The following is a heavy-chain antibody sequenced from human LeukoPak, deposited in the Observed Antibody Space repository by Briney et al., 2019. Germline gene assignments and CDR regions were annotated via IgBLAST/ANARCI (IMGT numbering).Heavy chain of an antibody. CDR3: AQLPTYCSGGSCDGRYYYYGMDV. CDR1: GGTVSSYA. Sequence: SVKVSCKASGGTVSSYAISWARQAPGQGLEWMGRIIPILGIANYAQKFQGRVTITADKSTSTAYMELSSLRSEDTAVYYCAQLPTYCSGGSCDGRYYYYGMDVWGQGTTVTVSS. V-gene: IGHV1-69*04. CDR2: IIPILGIA. D-gene: IGHD2-15*01. J-gene: IGHJ6*02.